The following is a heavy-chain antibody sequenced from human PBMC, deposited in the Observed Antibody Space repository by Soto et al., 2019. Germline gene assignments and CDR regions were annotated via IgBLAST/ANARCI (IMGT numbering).Heavy chain of an antibody. D-gene: IGHD3-10*01. CDR1: GYSFTSYW. Sequence: PGESLKISCKGSGYSFTSYWISWVRQMPGKGLEWMGRIDPSDSYTNYSPSFQGHVTISADKSISTAYLQWSSLKASDTAMYYCAKSSTPYGSGSYNDYWGQGTLVTVSS. CDR3: AKSSTPYGSGSYNDY. V-gene: IGHV5-10-1*01. CDR2: IDPSDSYT. J-gene: IGHJ4*02.